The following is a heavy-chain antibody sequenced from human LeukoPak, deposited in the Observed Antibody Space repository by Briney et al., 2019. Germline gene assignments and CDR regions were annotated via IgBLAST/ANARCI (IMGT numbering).Heavy chain of an antibody. D-gene: IGHD1-26*01. J-gene: IGHJ6*03. Sequence: GGSLRLSCAASGFTFRNAWMSWVRLAPGKGLEWVGRIKSKPDGGTTDYAAPVKGRFTVSRDDSQNTLYLQMNSLRAEDTAVYYCARDEWELLNYYYYYYMDVWGKGTTVTVSS. CDR2: IKSKPDGGTT. CDR1: GFTFRNAW. CDR3: ARDEWELLNYYYYYYMDV. V-gene: IGHV3-15*01.